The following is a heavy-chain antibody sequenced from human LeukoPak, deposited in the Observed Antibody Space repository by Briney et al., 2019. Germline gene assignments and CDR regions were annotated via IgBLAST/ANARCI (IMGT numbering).Heavy chain of an antibody. D-gene: IGHD6-19*01. CDR2: IPYDGFNP. J-gene: IGHJ4*02. CDR1: GLTFSNYG. Sequence: QPGGSLRLSCAASGLTFSNYGMHWVRQAPGKGLEWVAVIPYDGFNPYYADSVKGRFTISRDNSKNTLWLQMNSLRAEDTAVYYCAKVKEMYSSGSYYFDYWGQGTLVTVSS. CDR3: AKVKEMYSSGSYYFDY. V-gene: IGHV3-30*18.